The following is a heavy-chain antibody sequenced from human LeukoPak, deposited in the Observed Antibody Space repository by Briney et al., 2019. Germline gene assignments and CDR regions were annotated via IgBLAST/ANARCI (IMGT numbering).Heavy chain of an antibody. V-gene: IGHV4-4*07. Sequence: SETLSLTSTVSGEASSSCYCSWIRQFAGQGLEWIGRVCISGNTDYNPSLKSRLTMSVDTAKNQFSLKMNSVTAADPAVYYCARDCRSRLVVIPVSTPYYHPYMDVWGKGATVSVSS. CDR3: ARDCRSRLVVIPVSTPYYHPYMDV. D-gene: IGHD2-2*01. CDR2: VCISGNT. CDR1: GEASSSCY. J-gene: IGHJ6*03.